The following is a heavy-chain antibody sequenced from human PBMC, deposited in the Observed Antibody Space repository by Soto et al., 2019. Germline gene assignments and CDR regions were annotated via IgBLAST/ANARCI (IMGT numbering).Heavy chain of an antibody. CDR1: GFTFSSYG. CDR3: ARDRVVPAATVPYYYGMDV. J-gene: IGHJ6*02. Sequence: SLRLSGAASGFTFSSYGMHWVRQAPGKWLEWVAVIWYDGSNKYYADSLKGRFTISRDNSKNTLYLQMNSLRAEDTAVYYCARDRVVPAATVPYYYGMDVWGHGTTVTVS. CDR2: IWYDGSNK. D-gene: IGHD2-2*01. V-gene: IGHV3-33*01.